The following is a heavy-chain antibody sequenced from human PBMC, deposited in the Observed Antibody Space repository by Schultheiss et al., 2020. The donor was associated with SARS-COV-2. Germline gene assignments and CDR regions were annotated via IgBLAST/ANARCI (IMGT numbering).Heavy chain of an antibody. V-gene: IGHV2-5*01. CDR3: AHRLHWEGHIDY. D-gene: IGHD1-26*01. J-gene: IGHJ4*02. CDR2: IYWNDDE. Sequence: SGPTLVKPTQTLTLTCTFSGFSLSTSGVGVGWIRQPPGKALEWLALIYWNDDERYSPSLKSRLTITKDTSKNQVVLTMTNMDPVDTATYYCAHRLHWEGHIDYWGQGTRVTVAS. CDR1: GFSLSTSGVG.